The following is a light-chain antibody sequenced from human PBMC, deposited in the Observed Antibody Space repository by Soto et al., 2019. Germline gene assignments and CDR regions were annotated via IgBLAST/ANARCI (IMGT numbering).Light chain of an antibody. J-gene: IGKJ1*01. CDR2: DAS. V-gene: IGKV3-15*01. CDR1: QSFRGL. CDR3: QQYNNGPWT. Sequence: VFIQSPVARCVCQGGRSTCSSWASQSFRGLLAWYQRKPGQAPRLLIYDASTRATGIPARFSGSGSGAEFTLTISSLQSEDFAMYYCQQYNNGPWTFGQGTKVDIK.